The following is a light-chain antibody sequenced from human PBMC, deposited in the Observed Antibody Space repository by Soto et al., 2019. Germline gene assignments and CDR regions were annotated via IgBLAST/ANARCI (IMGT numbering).Light chain of an antibody. CDR1: QSVSKSY. CDR3: XXYGSSPPIT. Sequence: EIVLTQSPGTLSLSPGERATLSCRASQSVSKSYLAWYQQKPGQAPRLLIYGASSRATGIPDRFSGSGSGTDXXXXXXXXEPEXFAVXXXXXYGSSPPITFGQGTRLEIK. V-gene: IGKV3-20*01. CDR2: GAS. J-gene: IGKJ5*01.